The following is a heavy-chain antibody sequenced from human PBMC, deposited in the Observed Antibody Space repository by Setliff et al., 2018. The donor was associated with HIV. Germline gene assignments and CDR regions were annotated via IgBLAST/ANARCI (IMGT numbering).Heavy chain of an antibody. CDR3: ARHELVGYYYSIDY. CDR1: GFTFSDYS. CDR2: ISGTSYI. D-gene: IGHD3-22*01. Sequence: GGSLRLSCAASGFTFSDYSMTWVRQVPGRGLEWVSSISGTSYIYYADSVKGRFTVSRDNAKSSLYLHINSLRAEDTAVNYCARHELVGYYYSIDYWGQGTLVTVSS. V-gene: IGHV3-21*06. J-gene: IGHJ4*02.